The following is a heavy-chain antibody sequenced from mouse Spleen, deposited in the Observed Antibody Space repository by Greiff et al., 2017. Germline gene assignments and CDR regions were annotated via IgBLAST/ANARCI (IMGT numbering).Heavy chain of an antibody. Sequence: EVQLVESGGGLVQPGGSLSLSCAASGFTFTDYYMSWVRQPPGKALEWLGFIRNKANGYTTEYSASVKGRFTISGDNSQSILYLQMNALRAEDSATYYCARSLFYGSRMYYAMDYWGQGTSVTVSS. CDR3: ARSLFYGSRMYYAMDY. D-gene: IGHD1-1*01. CDR1: GFTFTDYY. V-gene: IGHV7-3*01. CDR2: IRNKANGYTT. J-gene: IGHJ4*01.